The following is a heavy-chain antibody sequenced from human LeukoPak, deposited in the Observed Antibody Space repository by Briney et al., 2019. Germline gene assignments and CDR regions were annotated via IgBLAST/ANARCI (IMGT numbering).Heavy chain of an antibody. J-gene: IGHJ5*02. Sequence: PGRSLRLSCAASGFTFSSYGMHWVRQAPGKGLEWVAVIWYDGSNKYYADSVKGRFTISRDNSKNTLYLQMNSLRAEDTAVYYCARDRLIGLVVVVADNGFDPWGQGTLVTVSS. CDR1: GFTFSSYG. D-gene: IGHD2-15*01. CDR3: ARDRLIGLVVVVADNGFDP. CDR2: IWYDGSNK. V-gene: IGHV3-33*08.